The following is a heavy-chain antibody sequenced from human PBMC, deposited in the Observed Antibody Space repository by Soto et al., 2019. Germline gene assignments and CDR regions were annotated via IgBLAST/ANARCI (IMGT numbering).Heavy chain of an antibody. CDR3: ARDVWSRASGPPDS. D-gene: IGHD3-10*01. J-gene: IGHJ4*02. Sequence: GGSLRLSCAASGFSFYDYAMHWVRQAPGKGLEWVTGISWNSGTIGYADSVKGRFTISRDNAKNSLYLQMNSLRAEDTALYYCARDVWSRASGPPDSWGQGTLVTVSS. CDR1: GFSFYDYA. V-gene: IGHV3-9*01. CDR2: ISWNSGTI.